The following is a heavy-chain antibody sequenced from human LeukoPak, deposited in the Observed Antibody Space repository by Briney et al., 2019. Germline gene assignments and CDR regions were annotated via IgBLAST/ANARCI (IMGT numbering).Heavy chain of an antibody. V-gene: IGHV5-51*01. Sequence: GESLKISCKGSGYSFATYWIGWVRQMPGKGLEWMGINYPGDSDTTYSPSFQGQVTMSADKSISTAYLQWSSLKASDTAVYYCAREGITMVRGGRKGWFDPWGQGTLVTVSS. CDR3: AREGITMVRGGRKGWFDP. CDR2: NYPGDSDT. D-gene: IGHD3-10*01. J-gene: IGHJ5*02. CDR1: GYSFATYW.